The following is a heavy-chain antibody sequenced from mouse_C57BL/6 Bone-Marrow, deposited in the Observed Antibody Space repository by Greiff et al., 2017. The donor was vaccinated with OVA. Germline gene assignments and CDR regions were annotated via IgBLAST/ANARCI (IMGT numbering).Heavy chain of an antibody. CDR2: INPSSGYT. D-gene: IGHD2-4*01. V-gene: IGHV1-7*01. CDR3: ARVQLRRYAMDY. J-gene: IGHJ4*01. CDR1: GYTFTSYW. Sequence: QVQLQQPGAELVKPGASVKLSCKASGYTFTSYWMQWVKQRPGQGLEWIGYINPSSGYTKYNQKFKDKATLTADKSSSTAYMQLSSLTYEDSAVYYCARVQLRRYAMDYWGQGTSVTVSS.